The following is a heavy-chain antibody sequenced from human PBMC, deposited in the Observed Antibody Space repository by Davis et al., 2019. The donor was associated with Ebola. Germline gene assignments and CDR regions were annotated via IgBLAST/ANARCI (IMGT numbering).Heavy chain of an antibody. CDR2: IYYSGST. CDR3: ARERYRAFDY. CDR1: GGSVSSGSYY. Sequence: MPSETLSLTCTVSGGSVSSGSYYWSWIRQPPGKGLEWIGYIYYSGSTNYNPSLKSRVTISVDTSKNQFSLKLSSVTAADTAVYYCARERYRAFDYWGQGTLVTVSS. J-gene: IGHJ4*02. D-gene: IGHD1-1*01. V-gene: IGHV4-61*01.